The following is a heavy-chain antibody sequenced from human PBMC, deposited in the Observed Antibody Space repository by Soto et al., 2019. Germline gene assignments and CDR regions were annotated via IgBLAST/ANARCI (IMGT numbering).Heavy chain of an antibody. D-gene: IGHD6-13*01. CDR3: AIANGKRAAAGDYYGKDV. V-gene: IGHV1-18*01. Sequence: ASVKVSCKASGYTFTSYGISWVRQAPGQGLEWMGWISAYNGNTDYAQKLQGRVTMATDTATSTAYMELRSLRTDDTAVYYCAIANGKRAAAGDYYGKDVWGQGTTVTVSS. J-gene: IGHJ6*02. CDR1: GYTFTSYG. CDR2: ISAYNGNT.